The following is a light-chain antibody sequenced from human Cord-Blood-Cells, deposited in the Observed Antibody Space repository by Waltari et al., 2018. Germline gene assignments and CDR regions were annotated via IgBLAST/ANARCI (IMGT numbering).Light chain of an antibody. CDR3: QQRSNWPSMYT. CDR2: DAS. CDR1: QSVSSD. J-gene: IGKJ2*01. V-gene: IGKV3-11*01. Sequence: IVLTQSPATLSLSPGERSTLSCRASQSVSSDLAWYQQQPGQAPRLLIYDASNSATGIPARFSGSGSGTDFTRTISSLEPEDFAVYYCQQRSNWPSMYTFGQGTKLDIK.